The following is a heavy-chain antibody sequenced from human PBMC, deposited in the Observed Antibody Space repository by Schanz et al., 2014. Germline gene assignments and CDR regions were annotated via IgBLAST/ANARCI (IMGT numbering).Heavy chain of an antibody. Sequence: QLMQSGSEVRKPGASVKVSCKASGYTFTKYYIHCVRQAPGQGLEWMGLINPYDDTIDYAKKFQGRFTMTRDTSTTTVYMELSSLRSDDTAMYYCVTEKRMESGTWAKAFDIWGQGTWVTVSS. V-gene: IGHV1-46*01. CDR3: VTEKRMESGTWAKAFDI. CDR2: INPYDDTI. J-gene: IGHJ3*02. D-gene: IGHD3-3*01. CDR1: GYTFTKYY.